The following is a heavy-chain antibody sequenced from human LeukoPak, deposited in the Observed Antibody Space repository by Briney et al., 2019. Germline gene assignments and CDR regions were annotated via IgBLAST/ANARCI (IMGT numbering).Heavy chain of an antibody. CDR2: INPSGGST. Sequence: ASVKVSCKASGYTFTNYHLHWVRQAPRQALEWMGIINPSGGSTSYAQKFQDRVTMTRDTSTSTVYMELNSLRSEDTAVYYCARATWYGGNPSGAFDIWGQGTMVTVSS. CDR3: ARATWYGGNPSGAFDI. J-gene: IGHJ3*02. V-gene: IGHV1-46*01. CDR1: GYTFTNYH. D-gene: IGHD4/OR15-4a*01.